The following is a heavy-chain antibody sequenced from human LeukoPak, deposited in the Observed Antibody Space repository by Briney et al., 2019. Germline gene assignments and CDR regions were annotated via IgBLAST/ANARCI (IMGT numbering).Heavy chain of an antibody. V-gene: IGHV3-49*04. CDR2: IRSKAYGGTT. J-gene: IGHJ4*02. D-gene: IGHD2-2*01. Sequence: GGSLRLSRTAPGFTLGDYAMSWVRQAPGKGLEWVGFIRSKAYGGTTEYAASVKGRFTISRDDYKSIAYLQMNSLKTEDTAVYYCTRDYVVPSDYWGQGTLVTVSS. CDR3: TRDYVVPSDY. CDR1: GFTLGDYA.